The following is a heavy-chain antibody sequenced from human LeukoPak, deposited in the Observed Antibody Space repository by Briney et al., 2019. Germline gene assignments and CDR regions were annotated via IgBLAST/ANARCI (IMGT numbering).Heavy chain of an antibody. CDR1: AFTLSSYS. CDR2: ISSSSSSI. J-gene: IGHJ5*02. CDR3: ARDPLS. Sequence: PGGSLRLSCAASAFTLSSYSMNWVRQAPGKGLEWVSYISSSSSSIYYADSVKGRFTISRDNAKNSLYLQMNSLRAEDTAVYYCARDPLSWGQGTLVTVSS. V-gene: IGHV3-48*04.